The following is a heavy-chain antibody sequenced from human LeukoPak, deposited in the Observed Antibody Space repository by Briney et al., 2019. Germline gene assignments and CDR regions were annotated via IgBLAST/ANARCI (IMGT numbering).Heavy chain of an antibody. J-gene: IGHJ4*02. CDR2: IRSSGRVI. Sequence: GGSLRLSCAASGFSFSSYSMNWVRQAPGKGLEWVAYIRSSGRVIYYADSVRGRFTNSRDDAKNSLYLQMNSLRDDDSAVYYCVRDPDALDFWGQGTPVTVSS. V-gene: IGHV3-48*02. CDR3: VRDPDALDF. CDR1: GFSFSSYS.